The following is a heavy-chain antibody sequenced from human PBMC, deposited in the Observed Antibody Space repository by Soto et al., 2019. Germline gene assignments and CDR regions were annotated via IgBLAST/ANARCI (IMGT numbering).Heavy chain of an antibody. CDR2: INAGNGNT. CDR1: GYTFTNYA. CDR3: ARGSRSGHYYYYGMDV. Sequence: ASVKVSCKASGYTFTNYAMHWARQAPGQRLEWMGWINAGNGNTKYSQKLQGRVTITTDTSTSTAYMELRSLRSDDTAVYYCARGSRSGHYYYYGMDVWGQGTTVTVSS. D-gene: IGHD3-10*01. J-gene: IGHJ6*02. V-gene: IGHV1-3*01.